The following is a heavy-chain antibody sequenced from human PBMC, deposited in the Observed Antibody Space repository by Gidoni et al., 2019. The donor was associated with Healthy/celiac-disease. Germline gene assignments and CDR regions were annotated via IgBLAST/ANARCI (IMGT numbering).Heavy chain of an antibody. D-gene: IGHD4-17*01. J-gene: IGHJ3*02. V-gene: IGHV1-58*01. CDR3: AAAPIYGGGSAFDI. Sequence: QMQLVQSGPEVKKPGTSVKVSCKASGFTFTSSALQWVRQARGQRLEWIGWIVVGSGNTNYAQKCQERVTITRDMSTSTAYMELSSLRSEDTAVYYWAAAPIYGGGSAFDIWGQGTMVTVSS. CDR1: GFTFTSSA. CDR2: IVVGSGNT.